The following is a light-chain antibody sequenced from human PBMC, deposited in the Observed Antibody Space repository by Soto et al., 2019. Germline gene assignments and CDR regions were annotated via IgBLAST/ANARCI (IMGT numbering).Light chain of an antibody. V-gene: IGKV1-6*02. CDR1: QTINRW. CDR2: AAT. J-gene: IGKJ4*01. CDR3: LQDHSYPLT. Sequence: QSPSTLSASVGDRVTITCRASQTINRWLAWYQQKLGKAPRLLIYAATSLQSGVPSRFSGSGSGTDFTLTISSLQPEDFATYYCLQDHSYPLTFGGGTKVDIK.